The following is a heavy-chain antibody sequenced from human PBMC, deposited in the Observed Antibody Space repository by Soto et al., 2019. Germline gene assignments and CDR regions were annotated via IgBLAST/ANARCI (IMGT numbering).Heavy chain of an antibody. J-gene: IGHJ6*02. D-gene: IGHD7-27*01. Sequence: ASVKVSCEASGYTFTSYYIHWVRQAPGQGLEWMGIINPSGGSTSYAQKFQGRVTMTRDTSTSTVYMELSSLRSEDTAVYYCAREAEGWAGDHYYYYGMDVWGQGTTVTVSS. CDR1: GYTFTSYY. V-gene: IGHV1-46*01. CDR3: AREAEGWAGDHYYYYGMDV. CDR2: INPSGGST.